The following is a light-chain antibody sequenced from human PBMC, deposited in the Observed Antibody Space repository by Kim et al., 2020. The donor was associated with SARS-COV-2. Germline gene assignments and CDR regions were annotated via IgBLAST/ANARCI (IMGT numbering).Light chain of an antibody. CDR1: SSDVGGYNY. CDR2: DVT. Sequence: QSALTQPRSVSGSPGQSVTISCTGTSSDVGGYNYVSWYQHYTGKAPKVIIYDVTKRPSGVPDRFSGSKSGIAASLTISGLQAEDEADYYCCSYAGSYTWVFGGGTQLTVL. V-gene: IGLV2-11*01. CDR3: CSYAGSYTWV. J-gene: IGLJ3*02.